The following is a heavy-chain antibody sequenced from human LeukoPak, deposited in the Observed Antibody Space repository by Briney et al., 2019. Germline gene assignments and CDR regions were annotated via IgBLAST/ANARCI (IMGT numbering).Heavy chain of an antibody. J-gene: IGHJ5*02. CDR3: ARPTFGSREPDP. CDR2: ISYDGSNK. Sequence: GGSLRLSCAASGFTFSSYAMSWVRQAPGKGLEWVAVISYDGSNKYYADSVKGRFTISRDNSKNTLYLQMNSLRAEDTAVYYCARPTFGSREPDPWGQGTLVTVSS. D-gene: IGHD3-16*01. CDR1: GFTFSSYA. V-gene: IGHV3-30-3*01.